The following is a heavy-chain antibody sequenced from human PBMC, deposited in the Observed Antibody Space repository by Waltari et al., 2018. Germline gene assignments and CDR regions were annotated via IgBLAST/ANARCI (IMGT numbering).Heavy chain of an antibody. V-gene: IGHV3-15*07. CDR3: TTPRLCRDGSGYYCDY. CDR1: GSNITVDW. CDR2: LKSESDGGAT. Sequence: EVRLGESGGARVKPGESLRVTGTGSGSNITVDWKTWICQAPGKGLEWVGRLKSESDGGATDYAAPVKGRFIISRDDAKNILYLQMNNVKPEDTAVYYCTTPRLCRDGSGYYCDYWGQGTPVIVSS. J-gene: IGHJ4*02. D-gene: IGHD3-22*01.